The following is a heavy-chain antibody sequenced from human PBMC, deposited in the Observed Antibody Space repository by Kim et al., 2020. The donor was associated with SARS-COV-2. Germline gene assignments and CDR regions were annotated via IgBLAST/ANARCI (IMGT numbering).Heavy chain of an antibody. Sequence: SETLSLTCAVYGGSFSGYYWSWIRQPPGKGLEWIGEINHSGSTNYNPSLKSRVTISVDTSKNQFSLKLSSVTAADTAVYYCARGYITDYWGQGTLVTVSS. CDR1: GGSFSGYY. CDR3: ARGYITDY. D-gene: IGHD2-2*02. CDR2: INHSGST. J-gene: IGHJ4*02. V-gene: IGHV4-34*01.